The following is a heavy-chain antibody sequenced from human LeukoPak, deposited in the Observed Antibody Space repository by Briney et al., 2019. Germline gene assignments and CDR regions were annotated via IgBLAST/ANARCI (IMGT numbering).Heavy chain of an antibody. V-gene: IGHV4-34*01. Sequence: SETLSLTCAVYGGSFSGYYWSWIRQPPGKGLEWIGEINHSGSTNYNPSLKSRVTMPVDTSKNQFSLKLSSVTAADTAVYYCARDRGSSWSLEGDWFDPWGQGTLVTVSS. D-gene: IGHD6-13*01. CDR2: INHSGST. CDR3: ARDRGSSWSLEGDWFDP. J-gene: IGHJ5*02. CDR1: GGSFSGYY.